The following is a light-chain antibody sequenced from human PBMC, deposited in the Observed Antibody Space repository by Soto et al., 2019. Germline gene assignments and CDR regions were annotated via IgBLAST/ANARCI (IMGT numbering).Light chain of an antibody. CDR2: DAV. CDR1: RPVVRQY. CDR3: QQNGRAPT. V-gene: IGKV3-20*01. J-gene: IGKJ3*01. Sequence: EIVLTQSPDALSLSPGERVSLSCRASRPVVRQYIAWYHQKPGQAPRLLIHDAVSRATGIPDRFSGSDSAYGTDFTLFISRLESEDCGVFYWQQNGRAPTFGPGTKVEVK.